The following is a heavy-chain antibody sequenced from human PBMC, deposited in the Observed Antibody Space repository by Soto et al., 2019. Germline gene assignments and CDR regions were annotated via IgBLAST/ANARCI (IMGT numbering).Heavy chain of an antibody. D-gene: IGHD1-26*01. J-gene: IGHJ3*02. Sequence: EVQLVESGGGLVQPGGSLRLSCAASGFTFSSYWMHWVRQAPGKGLVWVSRINSDGSSTSYADSVKGRFTISRDNAKNTLYLQMNRLRGEDTVVYYCEGDGYSGSYLGVFDIWGQGTMVTVSS. V-gene: IGHV3-74*01. CDR3: EGDGYSGSYLGVFDI. CDR2: INSDGSST. CDR1: GFTFSSYW.